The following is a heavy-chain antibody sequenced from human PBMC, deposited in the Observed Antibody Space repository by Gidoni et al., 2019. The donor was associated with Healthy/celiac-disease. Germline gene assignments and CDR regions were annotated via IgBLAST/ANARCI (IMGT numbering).Heavy chain of an antibody. Sequence: EVQLVESGGGLVQPGGSLRLSCPASGLTFSSYAISWVRQAPGKGLEWVSAISGSGGSTYYADSVKGRFTISRDNSKNTLYLQMNSLRAEDTAVYYCAKDRARVIVQYYFDYWGQGTLVTVSS. CDR2: ISGSGGST. J-gene: IGHJ4*02. D-gene: IGHD3-22*01. V-gene: IGHV3-23*04. CDR1: GLTFSSYA. CDR3: AKDRARVIVQYYFDY.